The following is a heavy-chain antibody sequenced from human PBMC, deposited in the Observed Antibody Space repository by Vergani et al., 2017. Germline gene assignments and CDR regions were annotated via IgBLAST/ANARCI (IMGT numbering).Heavy chain of an antibody. D-gene: IGHD6-13*01. J-gene: IGHJ4*02. CDR3: ARHRIAAAGNKRGYYFDY. CDR2: IYPGDSDT. CDR1: GYSFTSYW. Sequence: EVQLVQSGAEVKKPGESLKISCKGSGYSFTSYWIGWVRQMPGKGLEWMGIIYPGDSDTRYSPSFQGQVTISADKSISTDYLQWSSLKASDTAMYYCARHRIAAAGNKRGYYFDYWGQGTLVTVSS. V-gene: IGHV5-51*01.